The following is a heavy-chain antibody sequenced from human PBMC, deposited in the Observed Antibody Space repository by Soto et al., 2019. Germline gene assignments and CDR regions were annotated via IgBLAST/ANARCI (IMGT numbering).Heavy chain of an antibody. J-gene: IGHJ6*02. Sequence: QVQLVQSGAEVKKPGASVKVSCKASGYTFTSYGISWVRQAPGQGLEWMGWISAYNGNTNYAQKLQGRVTMTTDTXTXTXXMELRSLRSDDTAVYYCAREGDYYDSRYYYYGMDVWGQGTTVTVSS. CDR3: AREGDYYDSRYYYYGMDV. CDR1: GYTFTSYG. V-gene: IGHV1-18*01. CDR2: ISAYNGNT. D-gene: IGHD3-22*01.